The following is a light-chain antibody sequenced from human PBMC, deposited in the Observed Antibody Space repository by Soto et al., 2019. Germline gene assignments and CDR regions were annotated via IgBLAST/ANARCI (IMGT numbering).Light chain of an antibody. V-gene: IGLV1-40*01. Sequence: QSVLTQPPSVSGAPGQRVTISCTGSSSNIGAGHVVHWYQQFPGRAPTLLIYGSSNRPSGVPDRFSGSKSGTSAYLAITGLHAEAEADYDCQSYDNSLSASVFGGGTKLTVL. CDR1: SSNIGAGHV. CDR3: QSYDNSLSASV. J-gene: IGLJ2*01. CDR2: GSS.